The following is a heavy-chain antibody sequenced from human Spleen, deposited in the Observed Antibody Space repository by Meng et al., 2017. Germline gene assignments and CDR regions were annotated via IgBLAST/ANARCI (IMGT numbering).Heavy chain of an antibody. Sequence: GESLKISCAGSGFTFSSYEMKWVRQAPGKGLEWVSYISRSGSTKYYADSVKGRFTISRDNAKNSLYLQMNSLRAEDTAVYYCAKDSPYYGSSGYYYYYFDYWGQGTLVTVSS. CDR3: AKDSPYYGSSGYYYYYFDY. V-gene: IGHV3-48*03. CDR2: ISRSGSTK. CDR1: GFTFSSYE. J-gene: IGHJ4*02. D-gene: IGHD3-22*01.